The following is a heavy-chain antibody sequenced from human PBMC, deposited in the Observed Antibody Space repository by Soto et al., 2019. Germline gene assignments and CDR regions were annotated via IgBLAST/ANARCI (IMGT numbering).Heavy chain of an antibody. D-gene: IGHD2-8*01. CDR3: ARPPYPGCINAVCYPLDY. Sequence: QVQLVQSGAEVKKPGASVKISCKASGYTFTSYYMHWVRQAPGQGLEWMGIINPSGGSTNYAQKLQGRGAMTRDTAPSTVYMELNSLRSEDTAVYYCARPPYPGCINAVCYPLDYWGQGTLVTVSS. J-gene: IGHJ4*02. CDR2: INPSGGST. V-gene: IGHV1-46*01. CDR1: GYTFTSYY.